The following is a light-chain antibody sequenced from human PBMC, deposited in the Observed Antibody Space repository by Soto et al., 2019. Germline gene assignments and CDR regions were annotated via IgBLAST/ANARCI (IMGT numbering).Light chain of an antibody. CDR2: DAS. CDR3: QQYTTFSWT. V-gene: IGKV1-5*01. J-gene: IGKJ1*01. CDR1: QSISNL. Sequence: DIQMTQYPSTLSASVGERVTISCRANQSISNLLAWYHQKPGKAPKLLIYDASTLESGVPSRFRGSGSETDFALTISGLQPDDFATYYCQQYTTFSWTFGQGTKVEV.